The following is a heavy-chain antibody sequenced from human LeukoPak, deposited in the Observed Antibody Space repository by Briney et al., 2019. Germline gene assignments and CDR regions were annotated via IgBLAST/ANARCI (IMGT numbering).Heavy chain of an antibody. J-gene: IGHJ6*02. CDR3: VCGYYTPRYYGMDV. D-gene: IGHD3-3*01. V-gene: IGHV3-33*01. CDR2: IWYDGSNK. Sequence: GGSLRLSCAASGFTFSSYGMHWVRQAPGKGLGWVAVIWYDGSNKYYADSVKGRFTISRDNSKNTLYLQMNSLRAEDTAVYYCVCGYYTPRYYGMDVWGQGTTVTVSS. CDR1: GFTFSSYG.